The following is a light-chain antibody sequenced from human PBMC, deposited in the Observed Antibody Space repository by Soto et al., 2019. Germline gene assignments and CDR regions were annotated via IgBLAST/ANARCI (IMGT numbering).Light chain of an antibody. CDR2: AAS. J-gene: IGKJ1*01. V-gene: IGKV1-27*01. CDR3: QKDNSAPRT. Sequence: DIQMTQSPSSLSASVGDRVTITCRASQGISNYSAWYQQKPGKVPKLLIYAASTLQSGVPSRFSGSGSGTEFTLTISILEPEDVATYYCQKDNSAPRTFGQWTKVEIK. CDR1: QGISNY.